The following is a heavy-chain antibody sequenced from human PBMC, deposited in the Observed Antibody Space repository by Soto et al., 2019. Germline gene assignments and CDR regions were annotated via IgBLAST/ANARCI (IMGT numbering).Heavy chain of an antibody. CDR3: ARDAPKIWCGAQNWFDP. D-gene: IGHD3-10*01. CDR1: GYSISSGYY. Sequence: SETLSLTCAVSGYSISSGYYWGWIRQPPGKGLEWIGSIYHSGSTSYNPSLKSRVTISVDTSKNQFSLKLRSVTAADTAVYYCARDAPKIWCGAQNWFDPWGQGTLVTVSS. V-gene: IGHV4-38-2*02. J-gene: IGHJ5*02. CDR2: IYHSGST.